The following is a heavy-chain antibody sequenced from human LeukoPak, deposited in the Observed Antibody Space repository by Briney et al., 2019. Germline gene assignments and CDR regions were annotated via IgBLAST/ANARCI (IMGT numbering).Heavy chain of an antibody. Sequence: GGSLRLSCAASGFTFSSYAMSCVRQAPGKGLEWVSGISGSGGSTYYADSVKGRFTISRDNSKNTLYLQMNSLRAEDTAVYYCAKRPGGAIDEYWGQGTLVTVSS. CDR1: GFTFSSYA. V-gene: IGHV3-23*01. CDR2: ISGSGGST. CDR3: AKRPGGAIDEY. J-gene: IGHJ4*02. D-gene: IGHD3-10*01.